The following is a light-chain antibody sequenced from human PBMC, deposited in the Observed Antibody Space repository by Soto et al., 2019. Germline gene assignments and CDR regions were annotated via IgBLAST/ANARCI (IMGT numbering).Light chain of an antibody. CDR1: QTIRSY. J-gene: IGKJ3*01. V-gene: IGKV1-39*01. CDR2: SAS. CDR3: QQSYFIPLT. Sequence: DIKITQSPSSLSASVGDRVIITCRASQTIRSYLNWYQQKPGKAPNLLIYSASTLQSGVPSRFSGSGSGTDFTLTISSLQPEDFATYYCQQSYFIPLTFGPGTKVDIK.